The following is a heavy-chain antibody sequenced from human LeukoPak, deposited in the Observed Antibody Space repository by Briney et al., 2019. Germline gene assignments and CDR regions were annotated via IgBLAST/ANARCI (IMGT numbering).Heavy chain of an antibody. Sequence: GGSLRLSCAASGFTFSSYAMSWVRQAPGKGLEWVSAISGSGGSTCYADSVKGRFTISRDNSKNTLYLQMNSLRAEDTAVYYCARGERWLQYYFDYWGQGTLVTVSS. J-gene: IGHJ4*02. CDR3: ARGERWLQYYFDY. V-gene: IGHV3-23*01. D-gene: IGHD5-24*01. CDR1: GFTFSSYA. CDR2: ISGSGGST.